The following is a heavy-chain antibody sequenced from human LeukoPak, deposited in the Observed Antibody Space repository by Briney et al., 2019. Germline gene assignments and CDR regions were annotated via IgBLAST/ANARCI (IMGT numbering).Heavy chain of an antibody. D-gene: IGHD2-2*01. CDR2: TT. Sequence: TTYYNPSLKSRVTISVDTSKNQFSLKLSSVTAADTAVYYCARAHCSSTSCYYYYYYYMDVWGKGTTVXX. CDR3: ARAHCSSTSCYYYYYYYMDV. J-gene: IGHJ6*03. V-gene: IGHV4-39*07.